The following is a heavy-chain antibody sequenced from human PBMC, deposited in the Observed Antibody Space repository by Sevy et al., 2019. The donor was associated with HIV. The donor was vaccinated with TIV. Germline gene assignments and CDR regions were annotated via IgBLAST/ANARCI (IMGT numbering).Heavy chain of an antibody. CDR2: IVVGSGNT. CDR1: PFTFSSSA. J-gene: IGHJ4*02. D-gene: IGHD3-22*01. Sequence: ASVKVSCKASPFTFSSSAVQWVRQARGHPLEWIGWIVVGSGNTKYAQKFQERVTITRDMSTRTTYMELSSLRSEYTAVYYCAADRGNGYYYVADYWGQGTPVTVSS. V-gene: IGHV1-58*01. CDR3: AADRGNGYYYVADY.